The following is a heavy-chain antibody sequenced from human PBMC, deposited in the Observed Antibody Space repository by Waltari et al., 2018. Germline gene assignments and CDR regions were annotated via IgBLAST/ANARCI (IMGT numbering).Heavy chain of an antibody. J-gene: IGHJ6*03. CDR1: GGSFSGYY. Sequence: QLQLQQWGAGLLKPSETLSLTCAVYGGSFSGYYWSWIRQPPGKGLEWIGEINHSGSTNYNPSLKSRVTISVDTSKNQFSLKLSSVTAADTAVYYCARVSRFPRGVYYYYMDVWGKGTTVTVSS. V-gene: IGHV4-34*01. CDR3: ARVSRFPRGVYYYYMDV. CDR2: INHSGST. D-gene: IGHD3-10*01.